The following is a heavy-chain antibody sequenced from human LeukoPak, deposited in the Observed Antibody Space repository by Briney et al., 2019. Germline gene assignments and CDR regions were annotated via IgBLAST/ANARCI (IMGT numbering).Heavy chain of an antibody. V-gene: IGHV4-59*12. J-gene: IGHJ4*02. CDR1: GGSISSYF. CDR2: IYVTGMT. D-gene: IGHD3-16*01. Sequence: SETLSLTCSVSGGSISSYFWSWIRQPPGKELEWIGYIYVTGMTNYNPSLKSRATISMDTSKNQFSLKLTSVTAADTAVYYCARPHPLYGGGSLLFWGQGLLVTVSS. CDR3: ARPHPLYGGGSLLF.